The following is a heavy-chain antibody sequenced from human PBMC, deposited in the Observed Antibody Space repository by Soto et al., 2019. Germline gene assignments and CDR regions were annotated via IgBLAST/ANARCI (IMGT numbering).Heavy chain of an antibody. CDR3: ARQAPSVLRFLEWFEMDV. J-gene: IGHJ6*04. V-gene: IGHV4-39*01. CDR2: IYYSGST. Sequence: QLQLQESGPGLVKPSETLSLTCTVSGGSISSSSYYWGWIRQPPGKGLEWIGSIYYSGSTYYNPSLKSRVTIYVDTSTYQFSLKLSGVTAADTAVYYCARQAPSVLRFLEWFEMDVWGKGTTVTVSS. D-gene: IGHD3-3*01. CDR1: GGSISSSSYY.